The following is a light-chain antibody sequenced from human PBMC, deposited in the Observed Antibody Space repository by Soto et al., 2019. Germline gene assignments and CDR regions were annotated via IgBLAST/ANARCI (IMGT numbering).Light chain of an antibody. J-gene: IGKJ1*01. CDR3: PQSYDSPWT. Sequence: IQMTQSPSSVSASVGDTVTITCRASQGLKFLAWYQQKPGKAPRLLIYEATNLQSGVPSRFSGSGSGTNFTLTISSLQPDDFASYYCPQSYDSPWTFGQGTKVAIK. V-gene: IGKV1-12*01. CDR1: QGLKF. CDR2: EAT.